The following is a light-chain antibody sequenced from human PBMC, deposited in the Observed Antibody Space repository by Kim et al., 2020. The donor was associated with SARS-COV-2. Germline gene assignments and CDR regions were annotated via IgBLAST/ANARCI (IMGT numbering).Light chain of an antibody. V-gene: IGKV1-5*03. Sequence: SASVGDRVTITCRASQSINNWLAWYQQKPGKAPKLLIYKTSSLESGVPSRFSGSGSGTEFTLTISSMQPDDFATYYCQQYNSYVTFGGGTKVDIK. CDR2: KTS. CDR1: QSINNW. CDR3: QQYNSYVT. J-gene: IGKJ4*01.